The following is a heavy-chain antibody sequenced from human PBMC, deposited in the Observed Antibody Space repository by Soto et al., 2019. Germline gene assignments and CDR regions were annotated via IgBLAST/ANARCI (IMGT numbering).Heavy chain of an antibody. Sequence: EVQLVESGGGLVKPGGSLRLSCAASGFTFSSYSMNWVRQAPGKGLEWVSSISSSSSYIYYADSVKGRFTISRATAKNSLYLQMNSLRAEDTAVYYCAREGFQLGSGPYYYYGMDVWGQGTTVTVSS. V-gene: IGHV3-21*01. CDR3: AREGFQLGSGPYYYYGMDV. J-gene: IGHJ6*02. CDR2: ISSSSSYI. D-gene: IGHD3-10*01. CDR1: GFTFSSYS.